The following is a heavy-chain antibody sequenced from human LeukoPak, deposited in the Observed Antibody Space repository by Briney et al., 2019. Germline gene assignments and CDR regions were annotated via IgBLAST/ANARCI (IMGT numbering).Heavy chain of an antibody. Sequence: GRSLRLSRAASGFTLSSYGVHWVRPAPGKGLEWGAVISYDGSNKYYADSVKGRFTISRDNSKNTLYLQMNSLRAEDTAVYDCAKDLREAVAGLPPKWFDPWGQGTLVTVSS. CDR2: ISYDGSNK. CDR1: GFTLSSYG. D-gene: IGHD6-19*01. V-gene: IGHV3-30*18. CDR3: AKDLREAVAGLPPKWFDP. J-gene: IGHJ5*02.